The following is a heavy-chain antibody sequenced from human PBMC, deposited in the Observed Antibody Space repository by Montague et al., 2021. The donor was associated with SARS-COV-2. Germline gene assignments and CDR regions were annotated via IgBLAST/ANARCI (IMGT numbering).Heavy chain of an antibody. J-gene: IGHJ4*02. CDR2: ISSSSSYI. Sequence: SLRLSCAASGFTFSSYSMNWVRQAPGKGLEWVSSISSSSSYIYYADSVKGRFTISRDNAKNSLYLQMNSLRAEDTAVYYCARDRVKIVGAADFDYWGQGTLVTVSS. CDR1: GFTFSSYS. D-gene: IGHD1-26*01. CDR3: ARDRVKIVGAADFDY. V-gene: IGHV3-21*01.